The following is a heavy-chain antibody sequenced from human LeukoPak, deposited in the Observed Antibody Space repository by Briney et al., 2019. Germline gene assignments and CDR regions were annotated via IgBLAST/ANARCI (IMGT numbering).Heavy chain of an antibody. J-gene: IGHJ6*03. V-gene: IGHV4-59*01. D-gene: IGHD2-21*02. CDR2: IYYSGST. CDR1: GGSISSYY. CDR3: ARSDPGYYYMDV. Sequence: SETLSLTCTVSGGSISSYYWSWIRQPPGKGLEWIGYIYYSGSTNYNPSPKSRVTISVDTSKNQFSLKLSSVTAADTAVYYCARSDPGYYYMDVWGKGTTVTVSS.